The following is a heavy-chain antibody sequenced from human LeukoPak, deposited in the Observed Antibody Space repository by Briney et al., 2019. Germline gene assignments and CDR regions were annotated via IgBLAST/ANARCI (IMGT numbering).Heavy chain of an antibody. CDR2: IRSKGNSYAT. CDR1: GFTFSGYA. D-gene: IGHD4-23*01. J-gene: IGHJ4*02. Sequence: GGSLRLSGAASGFTFSGYAMHWVRQASGKGLEWVGRIRSKGNSYATAYAASVTGRFTISRDDSKNTEYLQMNSLKTEDTAVYYCTRFGDYGSNAMGFDYWGQGTLVTVSS. CDR3: TRFGDYGSNAMGFDY. V-gene: IGHV3-73*01.